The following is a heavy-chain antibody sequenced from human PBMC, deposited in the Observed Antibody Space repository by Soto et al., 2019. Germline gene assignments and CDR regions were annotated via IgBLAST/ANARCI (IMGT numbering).Heavy chain of an antibody. J-gene: IGHJ4*02. D-gene: IGHD4-4*01. CDR1: GEXFSGYY. Sequence: SETLSLTCTVSGEXFSGYYWSWIRQSPEKGLEWIGEVYDSGETKYNPSLKSRVTISEDPSKNQFSLRMSSMTAADTAVYYCARGFSNSITTRFDSWGQGTLVTVSS. V-gene: IGHV4-34*01. CDR2: VYDSGET. CDR3: ARGFSNSITTRFDS.